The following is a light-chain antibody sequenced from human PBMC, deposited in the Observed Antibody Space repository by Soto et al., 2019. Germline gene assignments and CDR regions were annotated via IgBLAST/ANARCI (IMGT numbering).Light chain of an antibody. CDR2: DAS. J-gene: IGKJ4*01. V-gene: IGKV3-15*01. CDR1: QSVSSK. CDR3: QQYNNWLT. Sequence: EIAMTQSPATLSVSPGERATLSCRASQSVSSKLAWYQQKPGQAPRVLIYDASTRATGIPARFSGSGSGTEFTLTISSLQSEDFAVYYCQQYNNWLTFGGGTKVDIK.